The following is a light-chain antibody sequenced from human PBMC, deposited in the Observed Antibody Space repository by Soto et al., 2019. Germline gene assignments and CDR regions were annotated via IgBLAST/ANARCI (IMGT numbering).Light chain of an antibody. CDR3: QQCSISPLT. J-gene: IGKJ4*01. Sequence: EILLTQSPGTLSLSPGERAPLSCRASQSVPKDYLAWYQHKPGQAPRLLIHDASSRATGIPDRFSGSGSGTDFTLTISRLEPEDFAVYYCQQCSISPLTFGGGTKVDIK. V-gene: IGKV3-20*01. CDR2: DAS. CDR1: QSVPKDY.